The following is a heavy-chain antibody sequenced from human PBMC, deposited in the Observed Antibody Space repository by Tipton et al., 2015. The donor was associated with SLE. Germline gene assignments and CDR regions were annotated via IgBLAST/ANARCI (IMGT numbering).Heavy chain of an antibody. J-gene: IGHJ6*02. CDR3: AAPSDVGSYYGMGV. CDR1: GGSFNGYF. V-gene: IGHV4-34*12. D-gene: IGHD1-26*01. Sequence: TLSLTCAVYGGSFNGYFWTWIRQPPGKGLEWIGEIIHSGVTNYNPSLRSRLTISVDMSKNQVSLKLSSVTAADTAVYYCAAPSDVGSYYGMGVWGQGTTVTVSS. CDR2: IIHSGVT.